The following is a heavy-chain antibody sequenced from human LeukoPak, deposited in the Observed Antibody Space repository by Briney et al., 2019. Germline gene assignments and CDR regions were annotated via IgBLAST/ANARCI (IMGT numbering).Heavy chain of an antibody. J-gene: IGHJ4*02. V-gene: IGHV3-48*04. CDR1: GLTFSSYS. CDR2: ISRGGNSI. CDR3: APLRFGDY. Sequence: PGGSLRLSCVVSGLTFSSYSMTWVRQAPGKGLEWVSYISRGGNSINYADSVKGRFTISRDNAKNSLYLQMNNLRAEDTAVYYCAPLRFGDYWGQGTLVTVSS. D-gene: IGHD3-10*01.